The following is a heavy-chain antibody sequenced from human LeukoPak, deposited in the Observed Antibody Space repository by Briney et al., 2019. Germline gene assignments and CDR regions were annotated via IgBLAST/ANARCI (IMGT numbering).Heavy chain of an antibody. D-gene: IGHD3-10*01. CDR3: ARGDYYGSGSYYNSDPYYFDY. J-gene: IGHJ4*02. V-gene: IGHV3-21*01. Sequence: PGGSLRLYCAASRWTFSSYNMNWVRHAPGKRLEWVSSISSRLDYIFYAESVKGRFTISSDSANNSLYLQMNSLRAEDTAVYYCARGDYYGSGSYYNSDPYYFDYWGQGTLVTVSS. CDR2: ISSRLDYI. CDR1: RWTFSSYN.